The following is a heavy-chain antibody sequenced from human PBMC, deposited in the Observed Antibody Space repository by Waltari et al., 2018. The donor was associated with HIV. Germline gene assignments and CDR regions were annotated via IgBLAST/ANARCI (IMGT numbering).Heavy chain of an antibody. V-gene: IGHV3-7*03. Sequence: EVQLVESGGGLVQPGGSLRISRAASGFTFSRYGMTWVRQAPGKGLEWVANIKHDGIETYYVDSVKGRFTISRDNAKKSLYLQMNSLRVEDTAVYYCARVRLRGRDGFDIWGQGTMVTVSS. J-gene: IGHJ3*02. CDR3: ARVRLRGRDGFDI. D-gene: IGHD1-26*01. CDR2: IKHDGIET. CDR1: GFTFSRYG.